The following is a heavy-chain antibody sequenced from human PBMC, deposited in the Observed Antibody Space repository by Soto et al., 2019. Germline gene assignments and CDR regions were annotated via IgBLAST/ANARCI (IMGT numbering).Heavy chain of an antibody. D-gene: IGHD3-10*01. CDR2: TIPVFNTA. J-gene: IGHJ3*02. CDR3: ARGVYGSGNYYTGPSAFDI. Sequence: QVQLEQSGAEVKKPGSSVKVSCKASGGTLSDHGVAWLRQAPGQGLEWMGGTIPVFNTAKYAQKFQGKVTVTADKFTNIAYMDLSSLRSEYTAFYFCARGVYGSGNYYTGPSAFDIWGQWTMVIVSS. V-gene: IGHV1-69*06. CDR1: GGTLSDHG.